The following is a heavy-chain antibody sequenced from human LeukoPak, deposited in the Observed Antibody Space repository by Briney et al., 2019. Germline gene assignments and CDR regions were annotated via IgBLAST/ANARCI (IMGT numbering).Heavy chain of an antibody. CDR2: ISSSGSTI. V-gene: IGHV3-48*04. CDR1: GFTFSSYG. D-gene: IGHD3-10*01. CDR3: ASTDYYGSGSYCYYMDV. Sequence: PGRSLRLSCAASGFTFSSYGMHWIRQAPGKGLEWVSYISSSGSTIYYADSVKGRFTISRDNAKNSLYLQMNSLRAEDTAVYYCASTDYYGSGSYCYYMDVWGKGTTVTVSS. J-gene: IGHJ6*03.